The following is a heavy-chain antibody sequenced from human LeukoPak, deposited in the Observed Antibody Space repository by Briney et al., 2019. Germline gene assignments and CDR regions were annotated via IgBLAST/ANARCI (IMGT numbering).Heavy chain of an antibody. CDR2: INPNSGGT. V-gene: IGHV1-2*04. D-gene: IGHD6-13*01. Sequence: GASVKVSCKASGYTFTNYDVNWVRQAPGQGLEWMGWINPNSGGTNYAQKFQGWVTMTRDTSISTAYMELSRLRSDDTAVYYCARLNLRGSSWTYYFDYWGQGTLVTVSS. CDR3: ARLNLRGSSWTYYFDY. CDR1: GYTFTNYD. J-gene: IGHJ4*02.